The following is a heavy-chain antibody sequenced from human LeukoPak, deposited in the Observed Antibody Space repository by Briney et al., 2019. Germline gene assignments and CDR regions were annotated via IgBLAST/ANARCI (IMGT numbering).Heavy chain of an antibody. CDR2: INHSGST. D-gene: IGHD6-6*01. CDR3: ARVGVEYSSLSGFDY. CDR1: GGSFSGYY. Sequence: PSETLSLTCAVYGGSFSGYYWSWIRQPPGKGLEWIGEINHSGSTNYNPSLKSRVTISVDTSKNQFSLKLSSVTAADTAVYYCARVGVEYSSLSGFDYWGQGTLVTVSS. J-gene: IGHJ4*02. V-gene: IGHV4-34*01.